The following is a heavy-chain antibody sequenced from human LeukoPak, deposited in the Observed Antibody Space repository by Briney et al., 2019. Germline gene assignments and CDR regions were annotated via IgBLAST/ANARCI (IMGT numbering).Heavy chain of an antibody. CDR1: GFTFSDYF. J-gene: IGHJ4*02. CDR2: ITSSDSSV. Sequence: GGSLRLSCAASGFTFSDYFMSWIRQAPGKGLEWVAYITSSDSSVYYADSVQGRFTISRDNAKNSLYLQMNSLRAEDTAVYYCARDGQWPDTYYFDYWGQGTLVTVSS. V-gene: IGHV3-11*04. CDR3: ARDGQWPDTYYFDY. D-gene: IGHD6-19*01.